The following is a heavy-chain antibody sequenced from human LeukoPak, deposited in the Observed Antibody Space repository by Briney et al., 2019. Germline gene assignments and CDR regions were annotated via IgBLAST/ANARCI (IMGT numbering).Heavy chain of an antibody. Sequence: GGSLRLSCAASGFTFSNAWMSWVRQAPGKGLEWVGRIKSKTDGGTTDYAAPVKGRFTISRDDSKNTLYLQMNSLKTEDTAVYYCTSGIGVMVYAYGYWGQGTLVTVSS. CDR2: IKSKTDGGTT. J-gene: IGHJ4*02. D-gene: IGHD2-8*01. CDR1: GFTFSNAW. CDR3: TSGIGVMVYAYGY. V-gene: IGHV3-15*01.